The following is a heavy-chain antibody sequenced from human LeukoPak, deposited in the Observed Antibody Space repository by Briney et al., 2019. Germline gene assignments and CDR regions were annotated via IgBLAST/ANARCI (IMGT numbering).Heavy chain of an antibody. CDR3: AKIQWLARKYDAFGI. J-gene: IGHJ3*02. D-gene: IGHD6-19*01. Sequence: GGSLRLSCAASGFTFSSYGMHWVRQAPGKGLEWVAFIRYDGSNKYYADSVKGRFTISRDNSKNTLYLQMNSLRAEDTAVYYCAKIQWLARKYDAFGIWGQGTMVTVSS. CDR1: GFTFSSYG. CDR2: IRYDGSNK. V-gene: IGHV3-30*02.